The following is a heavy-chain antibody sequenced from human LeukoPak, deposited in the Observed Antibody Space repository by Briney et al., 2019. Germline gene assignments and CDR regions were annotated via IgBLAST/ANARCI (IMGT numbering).Heavy chain of an antibody. CDR2: IYYSGST. CDR3: ARGRGLGITVAHGPLDY. V-gene: IGHV4-59*01. J-gene: IGHJ4*02. CDR1: GGSISSYY. Sequence: PSETLSLTCTVSGGSISSYYWSWIRQPPGKGLEWIGYIYYSGSTNYNPSLKSRVTISVDTSKNQFSLKLSSVTAADTAVYYCARGRGLGITVAHGPLDYWGQGTLVTVSS. D-gene: IGHD6-19*01.